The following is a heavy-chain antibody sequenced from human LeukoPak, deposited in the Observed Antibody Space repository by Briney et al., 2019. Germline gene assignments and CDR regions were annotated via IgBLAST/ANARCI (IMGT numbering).Heavy chain of an antibody. CDR2: ISYDGSTK. J-gene: IGHJ2*01. CDR3: ARDPPGDFGANYWYFDL. Sequence: GRSLRLSCAASGFSISGYGFDWVRQAPGKGLEWVSFISYDGSTKYYADSVKGRFTISRDNSKNTLYLQMSSLRPDDTAVYHCARDPPGDFGANYWYFDLWGRGALVSVSS. V-gene: IGHV3-30*03. CDR1: GFSISGYG. D-gene: IGHD4-23*01.